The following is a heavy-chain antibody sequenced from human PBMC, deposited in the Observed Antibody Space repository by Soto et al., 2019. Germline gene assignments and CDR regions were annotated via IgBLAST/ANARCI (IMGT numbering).Heavy chain of an antibody. CDR2: IIPIFGTT. CDR1: GGTFGSDA. V-gene: IGHV1-69*06. D-gene: IGHD3-22*01. CDR3: SRDRTGSGYYTNWLDP. J-gene: IGHJ5*02. Sequence: GASVKFSCRASGGTFGSDAITWVRQAPGQGLEWVGRIIPIFGTTNYGQNLQGRGTISADKSTLTSYMELHSLTSDDTGLYYCSRDRTGSGYYTNWLDPWGQGTQVTVSS.